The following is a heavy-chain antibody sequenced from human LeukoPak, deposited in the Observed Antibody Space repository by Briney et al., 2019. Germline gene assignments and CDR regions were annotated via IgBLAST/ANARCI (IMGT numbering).Heavy chain of an antibody. D-gene: IGHD6-13*01. CDR3: ARVAAAVPPGRYFDY. CDR1: GFTFSSYW. J-gene: IGHJ4*02. V-gene: IGHV3-74*01. Sequence: PGGSLRLSCAACGFTFSSYWMHWVRQAPGKGLVWVSRINSDGSSTSYADSVKGRFTISRDNAKNTLYLQMNSLRAEDTAVYYCARVAAAVPPGRYFDYWGQGTLVTVSS. CDR2: INSDGSST.